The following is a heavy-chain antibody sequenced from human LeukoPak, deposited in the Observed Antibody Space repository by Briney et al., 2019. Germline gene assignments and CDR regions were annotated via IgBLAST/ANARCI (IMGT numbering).Heavy chain of an antibody. J-gene: IGHJ4*02. CDR3: ARRSSSWEYFDY. D-gene: IGHD6-13*01. V-gene: IGHV3-30-3*01. CDR1: GFTFSNYA. CDR2: ISYDGGNK. Sequence: GRSLRLSCAASGFTFSNYAMHWVRQAPGKGLEWVAIISYDGGNKYYADSVKGRFTISRDNSRNTLYLQMNSLRAEDTAVYYCARRSSSWEYFDYWGQGTLVTVSS.